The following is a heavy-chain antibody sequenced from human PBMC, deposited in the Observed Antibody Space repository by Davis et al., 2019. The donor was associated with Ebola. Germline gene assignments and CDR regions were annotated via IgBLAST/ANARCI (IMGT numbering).Heavy chain of an antibody. CDR1: GFTFSSYG. Sequence: PGGSLRLSCAASGFTFSSYGMHWVRQAPGKGLEWVAFIRYDGSNKYYADSVKGRFTISRDNSKNTLYLQMNSLRAEDTAVYYCARVRDSSGYFEGGFDYWGQGTLVTVSS. CDR3: ARVRDSSGYFEGGFDY. V-gene: IGHV3-30*02. J-gene: IGHJ4*02. CDR2: IRYDGSNK. D-gene: IGHD3-22*01.